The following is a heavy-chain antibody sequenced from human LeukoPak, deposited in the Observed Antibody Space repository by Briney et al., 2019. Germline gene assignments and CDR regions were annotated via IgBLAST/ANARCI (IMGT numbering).Heavy chain of an antibody. V-gene: IGHV4-39*01. J-gene: IGHJ4*02. Sequence: PSETLSLTCTVSGGSLNSVSYYWGWIRQPPGKGLEWIGGIYYSGLTYYSPSLNSRLTISVDGSKNQFSLNLASVTAADTAVYYCASLKAYSFDFWGQGTLVTVSS. CDR3: ASLKAYSFDF. CDR2: IYYSGLT. CDR1: GGSLNSVSYY. D-gene: IGHD2-21*01.